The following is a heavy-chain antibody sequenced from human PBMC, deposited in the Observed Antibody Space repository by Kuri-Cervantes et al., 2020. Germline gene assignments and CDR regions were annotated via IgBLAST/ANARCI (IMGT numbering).Heavy chain of an antibody. CDR2: ISSSGSTI. J-gene: IGHJ5*02. CDR1: GFTFSDYY. Sequence: GESLKISCAASGFTFSDYYMSWIRQAPGKGLEWVSYISSSGSTIYYADSVKGRITISKDNAKNSLYLQMNSQRAEETAVYCCVWGFGDLRWFDPWGQGTLVTVSS. CDR3: VWGFGDLRWFDP. V-gene: IGHV3-11*04. D-gene: IGHD3-10*01.